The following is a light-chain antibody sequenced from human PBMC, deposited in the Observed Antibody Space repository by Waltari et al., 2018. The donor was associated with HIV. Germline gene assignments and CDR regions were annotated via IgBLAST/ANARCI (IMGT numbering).Light chain of an antibody. CDR2: NVN. J-gene: IGLJ2*01. CDR1: RSEVGSTMS. CDR3: CSYAGTVTYLV. Sequence: QSPLTQPAPVSGSPGQPVTITGNGSRSEVGSTMSVSWYQRHPGKAPRLIIYNVNSRPSGVSSRFSGSKSGNPASLTISGLQTDDEAEYICCSYAGTVTYLVFGGGTKLTVL. V-gene: IGLV2-23*02.